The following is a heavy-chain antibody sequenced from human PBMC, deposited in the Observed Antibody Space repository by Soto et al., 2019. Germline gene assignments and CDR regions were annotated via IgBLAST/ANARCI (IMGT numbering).Heavy chain of an antibody. D-gene: IGHD5-18*01. CDR1: GGTFSSCA. J-gene: IGHJ4*02. Sequence: SVKVSCMASGGTFSSCAISWVRQAPGQGLEWMGGIIPIFGTANYAQKFQGRVTITADESTSTAYMELSSLRSEDTAVYYCARGGSYGSFCFDYWGQGTLVTVSS. CDR2: IIPIFGTA. CDR3: ARGGSYGSFCFDY. V-gene: IGHV1-69*13.